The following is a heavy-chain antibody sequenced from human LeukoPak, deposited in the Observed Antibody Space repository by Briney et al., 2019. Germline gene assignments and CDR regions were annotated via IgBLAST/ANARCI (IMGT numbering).Heavy chain of an antibody. CDR2: IIPIFGTA. J-gene: IGHJ4*02. CDR3: ASQPLRRNSSGPPQEFDY. D-gene: IGHD3-22*01. CDR1: GGTFSSYA. Sequence: ASVKVSCKASGGTFSSYAISWVRQAPGQGLEWMGRIIPIFGTANYAQKFQGRVTITTDESTSTAYMELSSLRSEDTAVYYCASQPLRRNSSGPPQEFDYWGQGTLATVSS. V-gene: IGHV1-69*05.